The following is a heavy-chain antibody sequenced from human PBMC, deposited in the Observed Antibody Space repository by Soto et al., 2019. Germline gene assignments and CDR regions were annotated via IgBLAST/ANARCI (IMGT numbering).Heavy chain of an antibody. D-gene: IGHD3-10*01. V-gene: IGHV3-23*01. CDR2: ISGSGGST. CDR3: AKGPTYYY. Sequence: EVQLLESGGGLEQPGGPLSLSCAASGFTFSSYAMSWVRQAPGKGLEWVSGISGSGGSTDYADSVKGRFTISRDNSKNTLYLQMNSLRAEDTAVYYCAKGPTYYYWGQGTLVTVSS. J-gene: IGHJ4*02. CDR1: GFTFSSYA.